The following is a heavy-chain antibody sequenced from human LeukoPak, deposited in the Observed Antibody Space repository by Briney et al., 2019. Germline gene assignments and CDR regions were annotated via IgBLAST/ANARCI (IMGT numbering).Heavy chain of an antibody. CDR2: ISAGGSTT. D-gene: IGHD3-16*01. V-gene: IGHV3-23*01. Sequence: GSLRLSCAASGFTFDSYAMSWVRQAPGKGLEWVSAISAGGSTTYYADSVKGRFTISRDNSKNTLYLQMHSLRAEDTAIYYCAKVSVCYGCYLDYWGQGTLVTVS. J-gene: IGHJ4*02. CDR1: GFTFDSYA. CDR3: AKVSVCYGCYLDY.